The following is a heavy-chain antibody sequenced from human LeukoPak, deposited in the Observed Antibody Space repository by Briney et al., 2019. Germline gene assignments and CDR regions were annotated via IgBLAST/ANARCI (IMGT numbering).Heavy chain of an antibody. V-gene: IGHV3-30*04. D-gene: IGHD1-1*01. CDR3: AKDLEQGIGYYFDY. J-gene: IGHJ4*02. Sequence: GSLRLSCAASGFSFNIYAMHWVRQAPGKGLVWVSLISYDGNTEYYADSVKGRFTISRDNSRNTLYLQMNSLRADDTAVYFCAKDLEQGIGYYFDYWGQGTLVTVSS. CDR2: ISYDGNTE. CDR1: GFSFNIYA.